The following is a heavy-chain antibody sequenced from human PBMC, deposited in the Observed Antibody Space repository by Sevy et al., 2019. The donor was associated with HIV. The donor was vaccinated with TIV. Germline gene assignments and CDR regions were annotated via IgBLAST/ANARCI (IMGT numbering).Heavy chain of an antibody. CDR3: ATVGLRYFSGSSSYQGDWFDP. D-gene: IGHD2-15*01. CDR1: GYTLSKLF. CDR2: FDPQHVET. V-gene: IGHV1-24*01. J-gene: IGHJ5*02. Sequence: ASVKVSCKVSGYTLSKLFIHWVRQAPGKGLEWMGNFDPQHVETIYAQKFQGRVNMAEDTSTDTVYMDLSGLTSEDTAVYYCATVGLRYFSGSSSYQGDWFDPWGQGTLVTVSS.